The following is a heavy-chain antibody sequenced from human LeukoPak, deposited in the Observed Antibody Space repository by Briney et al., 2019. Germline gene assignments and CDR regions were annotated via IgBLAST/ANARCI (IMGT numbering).Heavy chain of an antibody. J-gene: IGHJ4*02. Sequence: GGSLRLSCAASGFIYSAYATSWVRQAPVQGLAWISVLGTGGETHYADSVRGRFTISRSNFKNTLYLQMNSLRAEDTAVYYCAKRVTVTTKYFDSWGQGTLVTVSS. D-gene: IGHD4-17*01. V-gene: IGHV3-23*01. CDR3: AKRVTVTTKYFDS. CDR1: GFIYSAYA. CDR2: LGTGGET.